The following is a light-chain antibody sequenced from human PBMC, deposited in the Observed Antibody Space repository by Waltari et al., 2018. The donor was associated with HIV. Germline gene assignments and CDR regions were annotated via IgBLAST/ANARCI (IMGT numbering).Light chain of an antibody. V-gene: IGLV7-46*01. CDR3: LLAFRGPRV. CDR2: DTS. Sequence: QTVVTQEPSLTVAPGGTGTLTCTSSAGDATSERDPSRFQHKTGQAPRTLIYDTSDSHSSTPARFSGSLLGGKAALTLSGAQPDDEADYFCLLAFRGPRVFGEGTRLTVL. J-gene: IGLJ2*01. CDR1: AGDATSERD.